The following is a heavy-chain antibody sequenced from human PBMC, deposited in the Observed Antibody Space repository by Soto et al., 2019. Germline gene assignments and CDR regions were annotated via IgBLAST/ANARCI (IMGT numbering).Heavy chain of an antibody. CDR2: INGDGSSA. CDR1: GFTFSSYW. CDR3: ARKGPLGMDV. Sequence: GGSLRLSCAASGFTFSSYWMHWVRQAPGKGLVWVSRINGDGSSASYADSVKGRFTISRDNAKNTLYLQMNSLRAEDTAVYYCARKGPLGMDVWGQGTTVTVSS. V-gene: IGHV3-74*01. J-gene: IGHJ6*02.